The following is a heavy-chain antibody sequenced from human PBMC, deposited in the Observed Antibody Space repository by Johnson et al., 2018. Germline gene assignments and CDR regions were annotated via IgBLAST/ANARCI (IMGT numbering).Heavy chain of an antibody. D-gene: IGHD3-22*01. J-gene: IGHJ1*01. CDR3: ARDRKNYYDSSGYYLQH. CDR1: GFTFSSYW. Sequence: VQLVESGGGLVQPGGSLRLSCAASGFTFSSYWMSWVRQAPGKGLEWVANIKQDASEKYYVDSVKGRFTISRDNAKNSLYLQMNSLRAEDTAVYYCARDRKNYYDSSGYYLQHWGQGTLVTVSS. V-gene: IGHV3-7*01. CDR2: IKQDASEK.